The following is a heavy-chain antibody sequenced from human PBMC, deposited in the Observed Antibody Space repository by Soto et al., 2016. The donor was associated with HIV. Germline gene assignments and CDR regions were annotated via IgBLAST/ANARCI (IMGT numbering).Heavy chain of an antibody. CDR2: IYYNKST. Sequence: QVQLQESGPGLVKPSQTLSLTCTVSGGSISTGAYYWSWIRQHPGKGLEWIGYIYYNKSTYYNPSLKSRLIISVDTSKNQFSLKLSSVTAADTAVYYCARGRGTHYDFWSWYSDAFDIWAKGQWSPSLQ. CDR1: GGSISTGAYY. V-gene: IGHV4-31*03. D-gene: IGHD3-3*01. J-gene: IGHJ3*02. CDR3: ARGRGTHYDFWSWYSDAFDI.